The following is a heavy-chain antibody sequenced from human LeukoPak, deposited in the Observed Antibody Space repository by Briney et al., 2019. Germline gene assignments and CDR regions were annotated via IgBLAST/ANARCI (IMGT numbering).Heavy chain of an antibody. D-gene: IGHD5-18*01. CDR1: GYTFTDYN. J-gene: IGHJ4*02. V-gene: IGHV1-2*06. Sequence: ASVKVSCKLSGYTFTDYNVHWVRQAPGQGLEWMGRIYPNTGGTNSAQNSQGRVTLTRDTSISTVYMELNRLNSDDTAIYFCGRGNGYGLDYWGQGTLVTVSS. CDR3: GRGNGYGLDY. CDR2: IYPNTGGT.